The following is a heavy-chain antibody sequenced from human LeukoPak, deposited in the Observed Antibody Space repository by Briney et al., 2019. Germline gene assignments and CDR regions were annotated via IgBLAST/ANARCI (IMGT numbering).Heavy chain of an antibody. CDR2: IYYSGST. V-gene: IGHV4-39*07. CDR3: ARDFLAAGDY. CDR1: GGSISSSSYY. D-gene: IGHD6-13*01. J-gene: IGHJ4*02. Sequence: SQTLSLTCTVSGGSISSSSYYWGWIRQPPGKGQEWIGSIYYSGSTYYNPSLKSRVTISVDTSKNQFSLKLSSVTAADTAVYYCARDFLAAGDYWGQGTLVTVSS.